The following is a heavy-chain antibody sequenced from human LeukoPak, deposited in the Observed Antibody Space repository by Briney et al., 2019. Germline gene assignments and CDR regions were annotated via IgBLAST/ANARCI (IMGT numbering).Heavy chain of an antibody. CDR3: ARDRYYDILTGSAWFDP. CDR1: GGSISSSNW. V-gene: IGHV4-4*02. CDR2: IYHSGST. J-gene: IGHJ5*02. D-gene: IGHD3-9*01. Sequence: SGTLSLTCAVSGGSISSSNWWSWVRPPPGKGLEWIGEIYHSGSTNYNPSLKSRVTISVDKSKNQFSLKLSSVTAADTAVYYCARDRYYDILTGSAWFDPWGQGTLVTVSS.